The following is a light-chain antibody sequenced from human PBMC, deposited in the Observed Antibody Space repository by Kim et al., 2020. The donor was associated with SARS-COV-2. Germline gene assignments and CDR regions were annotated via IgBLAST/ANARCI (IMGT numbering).Light chain of an antibody. J-gene: IGKJ1*01. Sequence: ASIGARVPITCRASQGISSYLAWYQQRPGKAPKLLIYAASTLQSGVPSRFSGSGSGTEFTLTISSLQPEDFATYYCQQLNSYPWTFGQGTKVDIK. CDR2: AAS. V-gene: IGKV1-9*01. CDR1: QGISSY. CDR3: QQLNSYPWT.